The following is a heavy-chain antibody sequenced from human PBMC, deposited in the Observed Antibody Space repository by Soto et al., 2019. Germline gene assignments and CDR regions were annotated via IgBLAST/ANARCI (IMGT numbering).Heavy chain of an antibody. Sequence: XESLRLSFAVSGLPFSGKKYVSWFRQAPGKGLEWVSGFYDLDGAYYADSLKGRFTTSGDSSRTIVYLQMNGLRPEDTAVYYCATWHLQEHAYDVWGQGTTVTVSS. D-gene: IGHD4-4*01. J-gene: IGHJ3*01. CDR2: FYDLDGA. V-gene: IGHV3-53*01. CDR1: GLPFSGKKY. CDR3: ATWHLQEHAYDV.